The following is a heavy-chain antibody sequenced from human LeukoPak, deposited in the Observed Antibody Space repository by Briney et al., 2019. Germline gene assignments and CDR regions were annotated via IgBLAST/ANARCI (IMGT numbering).Heavy chain of an antibody. J-gene: IGHJ4*02. V-gene: IGHV3-30*03. Sequence: PGGSLRLSCADSGFTFSSYGMHWVRQAPGKGVERVAVISYDGSKKYYADSVKGRFTISRDNSKNTLYLQMNSLRAEDTAVYYCAREGYCGNSGRDYWGQGTLVTVSS. D-gene: IGHD4-23*01. CDR2: ISYDGSKK. CDR3: AREGYCGNSGRDY. CDR1: GFTFSSYG.